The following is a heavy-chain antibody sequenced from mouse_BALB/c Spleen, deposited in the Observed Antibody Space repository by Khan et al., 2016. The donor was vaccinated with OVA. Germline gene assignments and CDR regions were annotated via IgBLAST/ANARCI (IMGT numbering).Heavy chain of an antibody. J-gene: IGHJ4*01. CDR2: IWGGGST. D-gene: IGHD2-14*01. CDR1: GFSLSSYN. CDR3: ARTYSRYYGSYAMDY. Sequence: QVQLKQSGPGLVAPSQSLSITCTVSGFSLSSYNVHWVRQPPGKGLEWLGMIWGGGSTDYNSALNSRLSISKDNSKSQIFLKMNSLQTYDKGMYPCARTYSRYYGSYAMDYWGQGTSVTVSS. V-gene: IGHV2-6-4*01.